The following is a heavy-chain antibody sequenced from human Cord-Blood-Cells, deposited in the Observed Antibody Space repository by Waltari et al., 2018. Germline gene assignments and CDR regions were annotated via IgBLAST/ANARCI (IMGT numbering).Heavy chain of an antibody. D-gene: IGHD1-1*01. CDR1: GGTFSSYA. J-gene: IGHJ6*02. CDR2: IYPTFGPA. CDR3: ARVGRCDKIWKGADGMDV. Sequence: QVQLVQSGAEVKKPGSSVKVSCKASGGTFSSYAISWVRQAPAQGLEWMGGIYPTFGPASGARMAQGRVTITAEEPARAVYMERGSLRLEHRAGYYCARVGRCDKIWKGADGMDVWGQGSTVAVSS. V-gene: IGHV1-69*01.